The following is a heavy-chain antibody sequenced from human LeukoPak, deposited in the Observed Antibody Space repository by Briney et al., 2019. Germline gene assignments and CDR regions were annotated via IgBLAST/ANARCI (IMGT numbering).Heavy chain of an antibody. CDR3: AREGGWRYNWFDP. J-gene: IGHJ5*02. Sequence: PSETLSLTCAVYGGSFSGYYWSWIRQPAGKGLEWIGRIYTSGSTNYNPSLKSRVTMSVDTSKNQFSLKLSSVTAADTAVYYCAREGGWRYNWFDPWGQGTLVTVSS. CDR2: IYTSGST. D-gene: IGHD6-19*01. CDR1: GGSFSGYY. V-gene: IGHV4-4*07.